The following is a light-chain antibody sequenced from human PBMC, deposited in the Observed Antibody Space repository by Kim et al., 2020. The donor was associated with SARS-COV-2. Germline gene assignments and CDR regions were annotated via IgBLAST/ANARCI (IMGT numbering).Light chain of an antibody. J-gene: IGKJ2*01. V-gene: IGKV1-5*03. Sequence: DIQMTQSPSILSASVGDRVTITCRASQSVSSWLAWYQQKPGKAPKLLISKASSLEGGVPSRFSGRGSGTEFTLTINTLQPDDFAPYSCQQYDSHPYTFGQGTKLEI. CDR1: QSVSSW. CDR3: QQYDSHPYT. CDR2: KAS.